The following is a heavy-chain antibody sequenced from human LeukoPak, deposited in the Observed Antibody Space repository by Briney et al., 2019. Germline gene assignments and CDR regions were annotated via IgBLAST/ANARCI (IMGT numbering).Heavy chain of an antibody. D-gene: IGHD1-1*01. CDR3: ARGGHRSYRPVPFDY. CDR2: ISYDGSNK. J-gene: IGHJ4*02. CDR1: GFTFSSYA. V-gene: IGHV3-30-3*01. Sequence: PGGSLRLSCAASGFTFSSYAMHWVRQAPGKGLEWVAVISYDGSNKYYADSVKGRFTISRDNSKNTLYLQMNSLRAEDTAVYYCARGGHRSYRPVPFDYWGQGTLVTVSS.